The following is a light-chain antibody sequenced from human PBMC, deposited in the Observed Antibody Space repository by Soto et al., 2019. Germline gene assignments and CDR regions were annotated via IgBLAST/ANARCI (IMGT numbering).Light chain of an antibody. CDR1: SSNIGSDS. J-gene: IGLJ1*01. Sequence: QSVLTQPPSASGTPGQRVTISCSGSSSNIGSDSVNWFQHLPGTTPKLLIYGNNQRPSGVPDRFSGSKSGTSASLVISGLQSEDEADYYCAAWDGSLNAYVFGTGPKVTVL. V-gene: IGLV1-44*01. CDR2: GNN. CDR3: AAWDGSLNAYV.